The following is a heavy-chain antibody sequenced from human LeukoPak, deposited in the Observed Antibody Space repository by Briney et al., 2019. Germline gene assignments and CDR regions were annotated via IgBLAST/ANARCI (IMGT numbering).Heavy chain of an antibody. V-gene: IGHV3-7*01. CDR3: ARDPKGGYYYDSSGYYYVN. CDR2: IKQDGSEK. J-gene: IGHJ4*02. D-gene: IGHD3-22*01. CDR1: GFGFSSSW. Sequence: PGGSLRLSCAASGFGFSSSWMSWVRQAPGKGLEWVANIKQDGSEKYYVDSVKGRFTISRDNSKNTLYLQMNSLRAEDTAVYFCARDPKGGYYYDSSGYYYVNWGQGTLVTVSS.